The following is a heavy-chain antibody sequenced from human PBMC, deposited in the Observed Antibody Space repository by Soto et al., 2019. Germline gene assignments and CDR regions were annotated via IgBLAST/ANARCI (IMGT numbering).Heavy chain of an antibody. Sequence: TLSLTFTVSGGSISSYYWSWIRQPPGKGLEWIGYIYYSGSTNYNPSLKSRVTISVDTSKNQFSLKLSSVTAADTAVYYCAREIYGMDVWGQGTTVSVYS. V-gene: IGHV4-59*01. CDR2: IYYSGST. CDR1: GGSISSYY. J-gene: IGHJ6*02. CDR3: AREIYGMDV.